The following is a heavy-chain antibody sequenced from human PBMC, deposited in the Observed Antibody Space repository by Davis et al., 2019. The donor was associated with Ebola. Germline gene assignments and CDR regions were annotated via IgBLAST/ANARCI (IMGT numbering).Heavy chain of an antibody. CDR3: AKDEGYCSGGSCYSYFQH. D-gene: IGHD2-15*01. CDR2: ISSSSSYI. V-gene: IGHV3-21*04. J-gene: IGHJ1*01. Sequence: GGSLRPPCAAPGFTFSSYSMNWVRQAPGKVLEWVSSISSSSSYIYYADSVKGRFTISRDNSKNSLYLQMNSLRTEDTALYYCAKDEGYCSGGSCYSYFQHWGQGTLVTGSS. CDR1: GFTFSSYS.